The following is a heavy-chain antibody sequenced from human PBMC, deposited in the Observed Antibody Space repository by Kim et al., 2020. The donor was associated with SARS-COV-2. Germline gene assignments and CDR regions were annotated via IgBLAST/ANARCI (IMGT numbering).Heavy chain of an antibody. CDR2: VNSDGTST. CDR1: GFTFRSHW. Sequence: GGSLRLSCAASGFTFRSHWMLWVRQAPGKGLVWVSRVNSDGTSTAYADSVKGRFTISRDNAKDTLYLQMNSLSAEDTAVYYCTRDGEVSRPSGSYGDCWGQGTLVTVSS. D-gene: IGHD1-26*01. CDR3: TRDGEVSRPSGSYGDC. J-gene: IGHJ4*02. V-gene: IGHV3-74*01.